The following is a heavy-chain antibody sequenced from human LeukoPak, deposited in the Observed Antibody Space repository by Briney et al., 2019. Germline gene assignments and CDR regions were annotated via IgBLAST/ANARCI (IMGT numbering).Heavy chain of an antibody. V-gene: IGHV4-39*01. D-gene: IGHD5-12*01. CDR1: GDSIISSRYY. Sequence: SETLSLTCAVSGDSIISSRYYWGWIRQPPGKGLEWIASIRYSGNTFYNPSFKSRVTISVDTSNNQLSLRLSSVTAADAAVYYCARLRDGRWLLEYWGQGTLVTVSS. CDR3: ARLRDGRWLLEY. J-gene: IGHJ4*02. CDR2: IRYSGNT.